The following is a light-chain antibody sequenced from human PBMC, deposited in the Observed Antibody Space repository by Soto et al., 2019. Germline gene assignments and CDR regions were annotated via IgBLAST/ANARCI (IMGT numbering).Light chain of an antibody. Sequence: EIVLTQSPGTLSLSPGERATLSCRASQSVSSSHLAWYQQKVGQAPRLLIHGASSRAAGIPDRFSGSGSGTAFTLTINRLEPEDFAVYYCQHYASSPPGFTFGPGTTVDIK. CDR3: QHYASSPPGFT. J-gene: IGKJ3*01. CDR2: GAS. V-gene: IGKV3-20*01. CDR1: QSVSSSH.